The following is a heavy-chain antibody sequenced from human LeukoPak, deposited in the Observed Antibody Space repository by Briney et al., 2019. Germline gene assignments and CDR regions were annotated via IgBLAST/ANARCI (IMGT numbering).Heavy chain of an antibody. Sequence: GGSLRLSCAVSGFTVSSIYMSWVRQAPGKGLEWVSFIYSDGNTYYGDSVRGRFTLSRDSSRNTLYLQMNSLTVDDTAVYYCAGDTHSSSWYDHWGQGTLVTVSS. CDR2: IYSDGNT. CDR1: GFTVSSIY. J-gene: IGHJ5*02. V-gene: IGHV3-53*01. CDR3: AGDTHSSSWYDH. D-gene: IGHD6-19*01.